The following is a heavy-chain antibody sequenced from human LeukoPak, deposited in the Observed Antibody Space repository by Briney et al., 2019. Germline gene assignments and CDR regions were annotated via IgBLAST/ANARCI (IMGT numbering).Heavy chain of an antibody. J-gene: IGHJ6*02. CDR1: GYFISSGYY. Sequence: SETLSLTCIVSGYFISSGYYWGWIRQPPGKGLEWIGSAYHRGSTYYNPSLKSRVTISVDTSKNQFSLKLRSVTAADTAVYYCVLTKGSSWDYYYFYPVDVWGQGTTVTVSS. D-gene: IGHD6-13*01. CDR2: AYHRGST. CDR3: VLTKGSSWDYYYFYPVDV. V-gene: IGHV4-38-2*02.